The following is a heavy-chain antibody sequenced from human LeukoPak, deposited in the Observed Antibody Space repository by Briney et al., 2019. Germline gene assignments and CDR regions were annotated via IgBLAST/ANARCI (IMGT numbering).Heavy chain of an antibody. Sequence: PGGSLRLSCAASGFTFSSYSMNWVRQAPGKGLEWVSSISSSSSYIYYADSVKGRFTISRDNARNSLYLQMNSLRAEDTAVYYCARATVTEIVDYWGQGTLVTVSS. D-gene: IGHD4-17*01. CDR1: GFTFSSYS. CDR3: ARATVTEIVDY. J-gene: IGHJ4*02. CDR2: ISSSSSYI. V-gene: IGHV3-21*01.